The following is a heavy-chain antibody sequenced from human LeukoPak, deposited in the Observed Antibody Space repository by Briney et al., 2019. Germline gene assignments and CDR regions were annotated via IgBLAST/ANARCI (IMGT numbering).Heavy chain of an antibody. V-gene: IGHV3-23*01. Sequence: GGSLRLSCAASRFTFSSYGMTWVRQAPGKGLEWVSTISDTGGGTFYANSVKGRFTISRDNSQNTLFLQMNRLRADDTAIYYCAKEMLRGYYYYGMDVWGQGTTVTVSS. J-gene: IGHJ6*02. CDR3: AKEMLRGYYYYGMDV. D-gene: IGHD3-10*01. CDR1: RFTFSSYG. CDR2: ISDTGGGT.